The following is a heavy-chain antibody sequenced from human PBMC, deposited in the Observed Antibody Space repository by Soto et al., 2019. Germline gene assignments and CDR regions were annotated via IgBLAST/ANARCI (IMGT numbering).Heavy chain of an antibody. CDR2: IYYSGST. CDR3: ARAPIVVVPAAINFDY. D-gene: IGHD2-2*01. Sequence: SETLSLTCTVSGGSISSYYWSWIRQPPGKGLEWIGYIYYSGSTNYNPSLKSRVTISVDTSKNQFSLKLSCVTGADTAVYYCARAPIVVVPAAINFDYWGQGTLVTVSS. J-gene: IGHJ4*02. CDR1: GGSISSYY. V-gene: IGHV4-59*12.